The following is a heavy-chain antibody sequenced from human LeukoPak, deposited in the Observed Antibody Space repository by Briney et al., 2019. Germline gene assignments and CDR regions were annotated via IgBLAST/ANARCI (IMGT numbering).Heavy chain of an antibody. CDR3: ARDFEGSGGRLKHMDV. J-gene: IGHJ6*03. V-gene: IGHV3-23*01. CDR2: ISGSGGST. D-gene: IGHD2-15*01. Sequence: PGGSLRLSCAASGFTFSSYAMSWVRQAPGKGLEWVSAISGSGGSTYYADSVKGRFTISRDNSKNTLYLQMNSLRAEDTAVYYCARDFEGSGGRLKHMDVWGKGTTVTVSS. CDR1: GFTFSSYA.